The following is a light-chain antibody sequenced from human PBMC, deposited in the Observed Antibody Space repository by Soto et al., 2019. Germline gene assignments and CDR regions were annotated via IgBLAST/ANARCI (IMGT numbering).Light chain of an antibody. V-gene: IGLV2-8*01. Sequence: QSALTQPPSASGSPGQSVSISCTGTSRDIGDYNYVSWYQQHPGKAPKLIIYEVSKRPSGVPDRFSASKFANTASLTVAGLLAEDEADYHCSSYAGDNTYVFGSGTKGTVL. CDR3: SSYAGDNTYV. CDR2: EVS. CDR1: SRDIGDYNY. J-gene: IGLJ1*01.